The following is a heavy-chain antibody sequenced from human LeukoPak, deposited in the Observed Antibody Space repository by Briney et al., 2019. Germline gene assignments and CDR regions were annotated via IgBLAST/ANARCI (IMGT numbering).Heavy chain of an antibody. CDR1: GYTFTGYY. J-gene: IGHJ4*02. D-gene: IGHD2-2*02. CDR2: INPNSGGT. V-gene: IGHV1-2*04. Sequence: GASVKVSCKASGYTFTGYYMHWVRQAPGQGLEWMGWINPNSGGTNYAQKFQGWVTMTRDTSISTAYMELSRLRSDDTAVYYCASEGVVVVPAAIDYWGQGTLVTVSS. CDR3: ASEGVVVVPAAIDY.